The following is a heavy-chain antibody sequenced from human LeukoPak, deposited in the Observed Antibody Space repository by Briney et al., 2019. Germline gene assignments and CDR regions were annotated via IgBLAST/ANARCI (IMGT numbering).Heavy chain of an antibody. CDR3: ARLRIAAAGGEVWFDP. J-gene: IGHJ5*02. CDR1: GGSISSYY. V-gene: IGHV4-59*08. D-gene: IGHD6-13*01. Sequence: SETLSLTCTVSGGSISSYYWSWIRQPPGKGLEWIGYIYYSGSTNYNPSLKSRVTISVDTSKNQFSLKLSSVTAADTAVYYCARLRIAAAGGEVWFDPRRQGTLVTVSS. CDR2: IYYSGST.